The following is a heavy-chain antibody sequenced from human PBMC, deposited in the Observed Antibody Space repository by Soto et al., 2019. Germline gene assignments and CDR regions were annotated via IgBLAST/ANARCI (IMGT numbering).Heavy chain of an antibody. CDR3: ARGFCSGGSCYYGCNY. V-gene: IGHV3-30-3*01. CDR1: GFTFSNYV. D-gene: IGHD2-15*01. Sequence: QVQLVESGGGVVQPGRSLRLSCAASGFTFSNYVMHWVRQAPGKGLEWVAVISYDGNNQYYADSVQGRFTISRDNSKNTLYLQMNSLRAEDTAVYYCARGFCSGGSCYYGCNYWGQGTLVTVSS. J-gene: IGHJ4*02. CDR2: ISYDGNNQ.